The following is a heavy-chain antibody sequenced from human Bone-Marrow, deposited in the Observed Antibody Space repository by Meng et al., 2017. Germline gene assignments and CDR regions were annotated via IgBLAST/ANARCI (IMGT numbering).Heavy chain of an antibody. J-gene: IGHJ4*02. CDR3: ARGKSGYCSSPTCYALYYFDY. CDR2: ISSSGSTI. Sequence: SLKISCAASGFTFSSYEMNWVRQAPGKGLEWVSYISSSGSTIYYADSVKGRFTISRDNSKNTLYLQMNSLRAEDTAVYYCARGKSGYCSSPTCYALYYFDYWGQGSLVTVSS. CDR1: GFTFSSYE. D-gene: IGHD2-2*01. V-gene: IGHV3-48*03.